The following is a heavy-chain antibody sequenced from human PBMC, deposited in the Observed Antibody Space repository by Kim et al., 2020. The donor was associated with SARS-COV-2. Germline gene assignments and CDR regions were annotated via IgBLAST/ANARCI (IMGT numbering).Heavy chain of an antibody. D-gene: IGHD2-15*01. V-gene: IGHV1-18*01. J-gene: IGHJ6*01. CDR2: VTPYNGNT. CDR3: ARAICGMTTPYDVFDI. CDR1: DYIFTSYG. Sequence: ASVKVSCKASDYIFTSYGITWVRQAPGQGLEWMGWVTPYNGNTKYVQKFKDRLTMTIDTSSSTAYMELRSLRSDDTAVYYCARAICGMTTPYDVFDIWGQ.